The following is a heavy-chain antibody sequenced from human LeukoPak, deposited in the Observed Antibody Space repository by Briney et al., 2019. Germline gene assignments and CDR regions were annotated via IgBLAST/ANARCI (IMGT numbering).Heavy chain of an antibody. CDR2: TSGSSSYI. CDR1: GFTFSSYS. J-gene: IGHJ3*02. V-gene: IGHV3-21*01. Sequence: PGGSLRLSCAASGFTFSSYSMNWVRQAPGKGLEWVSSTSGSSSYIYYADSVRGRFTISRDNAKNSLYLQMNSLRAEDTAVYYCARSGRGGAFDIWGQGTMVTVSS. D-gene: IGHD1-26*01. CDR3: ARSGRGGAFDI.